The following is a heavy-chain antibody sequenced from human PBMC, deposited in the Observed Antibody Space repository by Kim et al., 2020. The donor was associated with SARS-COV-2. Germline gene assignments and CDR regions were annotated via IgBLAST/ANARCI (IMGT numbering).Heavy chain of an antibody. J-gene: IGHJ1*01. CDR2: IYYSGST. Sequence: SETLSLTCTVSGGSISSSSYYWGWIRQPPGKGLEWIGSIYYSGSTYYNPSLKSRVTISVDTSKNQFSLKLSSVTAADTAVYYCASPPPGVGATEYFQHWGQGTLVTVSS. D-gene: IGHD1-26*01. CDR3: ASPPPGVGATEYFQH. CDR1: GGSISSSSYY. V-gene: IGHV4-39*01.